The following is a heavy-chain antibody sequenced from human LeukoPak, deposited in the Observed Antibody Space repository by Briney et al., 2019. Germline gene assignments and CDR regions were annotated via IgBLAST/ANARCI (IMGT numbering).Heavy chain of an antibody. CDR2: IYPGDSDT. D-gene: IGHD3-22*01. CDR3: ARPQVNKDSSGYHYFDY. Sequence: GESLKISCKGSGYSFTSYWIGWVRQMPGKGLEWMGIIYPGDSDTRYSPSFQGQVTISADKSISTAYLQWSSLKASDTAMYYCARPQVNKDSSGYHYFDYWGQGTLVTVSS. CDR1: GYSFTSYW. J-gene: IGHJ4*02. V-gene: IGHV5-51*01.